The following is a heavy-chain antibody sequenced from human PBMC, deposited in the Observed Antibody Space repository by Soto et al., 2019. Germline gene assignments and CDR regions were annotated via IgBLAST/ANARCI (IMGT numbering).Heavy chain of an antibody. Sequence: ASVKVSCKASGYTFTSYGISWVRQAPGQGLEWMGWISAYNGNTNYAQKLQGRVTMTTDTSTSTAYMELRSLRSDDTAVYYCARDYDFWSGYNYFDYWGQGTLVTVSS. CDR1: GYTFTSYG. V-gene: IGHV1-18*01. D-gene: IGHD3-3*01. CDR3: ARDYDFWSGYNYFDY. CDR2: ISAYNGNT. J-gene: IGHJ4*02.